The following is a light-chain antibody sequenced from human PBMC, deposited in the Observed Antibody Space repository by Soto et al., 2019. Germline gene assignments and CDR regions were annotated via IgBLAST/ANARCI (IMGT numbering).Light chain of an antibody. Sequence: QLVLTQPPSASGTPGQRVTISCAGSSSNIGGNSVTWYQQVPGTAPKLLIYSDNRRPSGVPDRFSGSKSGTSASLAISGLQSADEADYYCATWDDSLNGSGVFGTGTKVTVL. V-gene: IGLV1-44*01. J-gene: IGLJ1*01. CDR3: ATWDDSLNGSGV. CDR1: SSNIGGNS. CDR2: SDN.